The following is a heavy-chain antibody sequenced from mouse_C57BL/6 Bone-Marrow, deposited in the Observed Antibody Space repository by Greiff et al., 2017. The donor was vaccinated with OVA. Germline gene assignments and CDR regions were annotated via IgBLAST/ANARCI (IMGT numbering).Heavy chain of an antibody. CDR2: INPDSSTI. Sequence: PAAGIDFSRYWMSWVRRAPGKGLEWIGEINPDSSTINYAPSLKDKFIISRDNAKNTLYLQMSKVRSEDTALYYCARQRGSYWYFDVWGTGTTVTVSS. CDR3: ARQRGSYWYFDV. CDR1: GIDFSRYW. J-gene: IGHJ1*03. V-gene: IGHV4-1*01.